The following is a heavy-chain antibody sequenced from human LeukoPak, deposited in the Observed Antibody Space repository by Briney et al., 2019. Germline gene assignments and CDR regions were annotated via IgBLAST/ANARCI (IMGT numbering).Heavy chain of an antibody. CDR2: LYYSGST. CDR1: GGSFSGYY. D-gene: IGHD6-13*01. Sequence: SETLSLTCAVYGGSFSGYYWSWIRQPPGKGLEWIGYLYYSGSTYYNPSLESRVLISVDTSKNQFSLKLSSVTAADAAVYYCTRVGRRSSTWPNWGQGTLVTVSS. J-gene: IGHJ4*02. CDR3: TRVGRRSSTWPN. V-gene: IGHV4-59*12.